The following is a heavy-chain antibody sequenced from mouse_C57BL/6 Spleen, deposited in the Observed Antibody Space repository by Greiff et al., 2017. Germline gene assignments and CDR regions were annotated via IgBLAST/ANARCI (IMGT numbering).Heavy chain of an antibody. D-gene: IGHD2-4*01. CDR1: GFSLTSYG. J-gene: IGHJ4*01. V-gene: IGHV2-5*01. CDR3: AAYDYSPYYAMDY. CDR2: ICRGGST. Sequence: VHLVESGPGLVQPSQSLSITCTVSGFSLTSYGVHWVRQSPGKGLEWLGVICRGGSTDYNAAFMSKLSITKDNSKSQVFFKMNSLQADDTAIYYCAAYDYSPYYAMDYWGQGTSVTVSS.